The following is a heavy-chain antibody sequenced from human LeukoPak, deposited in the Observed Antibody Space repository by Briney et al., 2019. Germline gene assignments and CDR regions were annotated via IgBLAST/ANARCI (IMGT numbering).Heavy chain of an antibody. J-gene: IGHJ4*02. Sequence: GGSPRLSCAASGFTFSSYAMSWVRQAPGKGLEWVSAISGSGGSTYYADSVKGRFTISRDNSKNTLYLQMNSLRAEDTAVYYCAKGSITMVRGVSQHYFDYWGQGTLVTVSS. D-gene: IGHD3-10*01. CDR3: AKGSITMVRGVSQHYFDY. CDR2: ISGSGGST. V-gene: IGHV3-23*01. CDR1: GFTFSSYA.